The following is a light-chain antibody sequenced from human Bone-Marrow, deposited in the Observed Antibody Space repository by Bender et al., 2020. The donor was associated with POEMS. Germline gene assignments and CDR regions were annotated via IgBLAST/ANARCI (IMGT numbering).Light chain of an antibody. J-gene: IGLJ3*02. CDR3: QSYDSRLSAWV. CDR1: SSNTGSGYN. Sequence: QSVLTQPPSVSGAPGQRVTISCTGSSSNTGSGYNVHWYRQFPGAAPRLLIYANINRPSGVPDRFSGSKSGTSASLAITGLQAEDEADYYCQSYDSRLSAWVFGGGTKLTVL. V-gene: IGLV1-40*01. CDR2: ANI.